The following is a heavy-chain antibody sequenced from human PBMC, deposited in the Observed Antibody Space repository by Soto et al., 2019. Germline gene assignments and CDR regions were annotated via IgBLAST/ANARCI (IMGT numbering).Heavy chain of an antibody. CDR2: ILPIFGTA. J-gene: IGHJ6*02. CDR1: GGTFSSYA. Sequence: QVQLVQSGAEVKKPGSSVKVSCKASGGTFSSYAISWVRQAPGQGLGWMGGILPIFGTADYAQKFQGRVTITAGESTSTAYMELSSLRSEDTAVYDCAVTMTNYYYYGMDVWGQGTTVTVSS. D-gene: IGHD3-22*01. CDR3: AVTMTNYYYYGMDV. V-gene: IGHV1-69*12.